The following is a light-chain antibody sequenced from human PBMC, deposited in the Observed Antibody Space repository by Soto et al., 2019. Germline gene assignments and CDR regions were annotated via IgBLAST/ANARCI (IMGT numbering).Light chain of an antibody. CDR3: QQSYITPPIT. CDR1: QSVSRY. CDR2: AAS. Sequence: DVQMTQSPSSLSALVGDRVTITCRASQSVSRYLNWYQHKPGKAPKLLIYAASNLRSGVPSRFSGSGSGTDFTLTIDGLQPEDFAVYYCQQSYITPPITFGQGTRLEVK. V-gene: IGKV1-39*01. J-gene: IGKJ5*01.